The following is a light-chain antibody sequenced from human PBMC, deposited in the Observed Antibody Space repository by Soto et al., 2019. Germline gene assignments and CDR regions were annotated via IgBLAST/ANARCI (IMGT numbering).Light chain of an antibody. Sequence: DIQMTQSPCSLSASVVGRCTITFRASHIISSYLNWYQQKPGKAPKLLIYKASTLKSGVPSRFSGSGSGTEFTLTISSLQPDDFATYYCQQYNTFWTFGPGTKVDIK. V-gene: IGKV1-5*03. CDR3: QQYNTFWT. CDR1: HIISSY. J-gene: IGKJ1*01. CDR2: KAS.